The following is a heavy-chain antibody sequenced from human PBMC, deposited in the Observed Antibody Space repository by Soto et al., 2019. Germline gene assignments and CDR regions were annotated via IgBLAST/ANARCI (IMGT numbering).Heavy chain of an antibody. CDR1: SSNTRTFH. V-gene: IGHV4-4*07. D-gene: IGHD3-10*01. J-gene: IGHJ3*02. Sequence: ETLPITSSLFSSNTRTFHRTRIPPPAGKGVEWIGRIYTSGSTNHNPSLKSRVTMSVDTSKNQFSLKLSSVTAADTAVYYCASTSPPYGSGSYLLDAFDICGQVTMVT. CDR2: IYTSGST. CDR3: ASTSPPYGSGSYLLDAFDI.